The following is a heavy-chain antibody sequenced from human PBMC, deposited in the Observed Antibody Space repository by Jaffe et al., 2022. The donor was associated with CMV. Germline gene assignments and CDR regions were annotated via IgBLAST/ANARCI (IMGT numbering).Heavy chain of an antibody. D-gene: IGHD3-10*01. CDR2: IYWNDDK. V-gene: IGHV2-5*01. Sequence: QITLKESGPTLVKPTQTLTLTCTFSGFSLSTSGVGVGWIRQPPGKALEWLALIYWNDDKRYSPSLKSRLTITKDTSKNQVVLTMTNMDPVDTATYYCAHHVQYYYGSGSSFDFQHWGQGTLVTVSS. CDR1: GFSLSTSGVG. J-gene: IGHJ1*01. CDR3: AHHVQYYYGSGSSFDFQH.